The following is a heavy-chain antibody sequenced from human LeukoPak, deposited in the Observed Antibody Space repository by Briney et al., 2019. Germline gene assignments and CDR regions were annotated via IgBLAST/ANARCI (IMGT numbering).Heavy chain of an antibody. J-gene: IGHJ4*02. Sequence: SETLSLTCTVSGGSMSSYYWSWIRQPPGKGRGCSGYIYYSGGTKYNPSLKSRVTITVDTSKNQFYLKLSSVTAADKAVYNYAREARAGYNLEPFDYWGQGTLVTVSS. CDR1: GGSMSSYY. D-gene: IGHD5-24*01. V-gene: IGHV4-59*12. CDR3: AREARAGYNLEPFDY. CDR2: IYYSGGT.